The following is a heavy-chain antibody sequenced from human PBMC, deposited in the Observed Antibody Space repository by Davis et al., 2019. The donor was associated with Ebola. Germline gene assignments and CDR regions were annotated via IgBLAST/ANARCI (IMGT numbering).Heavy chain of an antibody. J-gene: IGHJ6*02. D-gene: IGHD3-22*01. CDR1: GFTLISYS. V-gene: IGHV3-23*01. CDR3: AREGYYEKYSMDV. CDR2: ISGSGTGT. Sequence: GESLKISCAASGFTLISYSMTWVRQAPGKGLEWVSGISGSGTGTYYADSVKGRFTISRDNSKNTLYLQMNSLRAEDTAVYYCAREGYYEKYSMDVWGQGTTVTVSS.